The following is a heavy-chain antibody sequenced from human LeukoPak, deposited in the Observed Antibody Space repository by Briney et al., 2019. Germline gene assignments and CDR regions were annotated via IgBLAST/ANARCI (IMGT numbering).Heavy chain of an antibody. Sequence: ASVKVSCKVSGYTLSELSMHWVRQAPGKGLEWMGGFDPEDGATIYAQKFQGRVTITADKSTSTAYMELSSLRSEDTAVYYCARHANSGSYPWGQGTLVTVSS. J-gene: IGHJ5*02. V-gene: IGHV1-24*01. CDR2: FDPEDGAT. CDR3: ARHANSGSYP. D-gene: IGHD1-26*01. CDR1: GYTLSELS.